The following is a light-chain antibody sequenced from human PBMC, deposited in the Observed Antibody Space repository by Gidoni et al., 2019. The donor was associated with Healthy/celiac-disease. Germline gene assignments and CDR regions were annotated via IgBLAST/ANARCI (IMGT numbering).Light chain of an antibody. V-gene: IGKV3-11*01. CDR2: DAS. J-gene: IGKJ5*01. Sequence: ELVSTQSPATLSLSPGERATLSCRASQSVSSYLAWYQQKPGQAPRLLIYDASNRATGIPARFSGSGSGTDFTLTISSLEPEDFAVYYCQQRSNWHTFGQGTRLEIK. CDR3: QQRSNWHT. CDR1: QSVSSY.